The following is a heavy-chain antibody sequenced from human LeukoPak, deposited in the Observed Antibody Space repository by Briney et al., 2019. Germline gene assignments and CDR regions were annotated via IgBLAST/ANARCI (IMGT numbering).Heavy chain of an antibody. J-gene: IGHJ4*02. CDR1: GDSISSYY. V-gene: IGHV4-59*06. Sequence: SETLSLTCTVSGDSISSYYWSWIRQPPGKGLEWIGYIYYSGSTYYNPSLKSRVTISVDTSKNQFSLKLSSVTAADTAVYYCALYYYDSSGYLFDYWGQGTLVTVSS. CDR3: ALYYYDSSGYLFDY. D-gene: IGHD3-22*01. CDR2: IYYSGST.